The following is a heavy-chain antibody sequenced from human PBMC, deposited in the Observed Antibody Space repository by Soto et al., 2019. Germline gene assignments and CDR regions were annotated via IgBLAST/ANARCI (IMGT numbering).Heavy chain of an antibody. V-gene: IGHV4-39*01. CDR1: GDSIRSSSY. D-gene: IGHD6-13*01. J-gene: IGHJ6*02. CDR2: IYSTGNT. Sequence: SETLSLSCTVSGDSIRSSSYWGCIRQPPGKGLEWIGSIYSTGNTYYNPSLNSQVTISVDTSKNQFSLNVISVTAADTAVYYCRRSSRYSTDVWGQGTTVTGSS. CDR3: RRSSRYSTDV.